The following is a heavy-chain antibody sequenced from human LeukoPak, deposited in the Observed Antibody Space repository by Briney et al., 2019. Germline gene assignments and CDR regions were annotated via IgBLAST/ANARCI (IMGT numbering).Heavy chain of an antibody. CDR3: VRRKANSDGEFDF. CDR2: ISSSGSYI. J-gene: IGHJ5*01. Sequence: GGSLRLSCAASGFPFSSYNMNWVREAPGKGLNCVSFISSSGSYITYADSVKGRFTISRDNVKNSLYLQMHSLRAEDTAVYYCVRRKANSDGEFDFWGQGTLVTVSS. V-gene: IGHV3-21*01. D-gene: IGHD3-10*01. CDR1: GFPFSSYN.